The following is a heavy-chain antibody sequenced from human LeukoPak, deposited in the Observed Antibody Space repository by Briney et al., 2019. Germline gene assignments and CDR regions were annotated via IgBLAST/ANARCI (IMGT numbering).Heavy chain of an antibody. V-gene: IGHV4-59*08. D-gene: IGHD6-13*01. J-gene: IGHJ5*02. CDR2: IYYSGST. CDR1: DGSISSYY. Sequence: SETLSLTCTVSDGSISSYYWSWIRQPPGKGLEWIGYIYYSGSTNYNPSLKSRVTISVDTSKNQFSLKLSSVTAADTAVYYCARRYSSSWPWFDPWGQGTLVTVSS. CDR3: ARRYSSSWPWFDP.